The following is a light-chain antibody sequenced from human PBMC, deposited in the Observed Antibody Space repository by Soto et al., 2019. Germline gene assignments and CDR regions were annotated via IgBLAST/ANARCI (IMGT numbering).Light chain of an antibody. CDR2: AAS. J-gene: IGKJ1*01. CDR3: QQSYSRLWT. Sequence: DIQVTQSPSSLSASVGDRVTITCRASQTINNYLNWYQQKPGEAPKLLIYAASSLQSGVPSRFSGSGSGTEFTLTISSLQSEDCATYYCQQSYSRLWTFGQGTKVESK. CDR1: QTINNY. V-gene: IGKV1-39*01.